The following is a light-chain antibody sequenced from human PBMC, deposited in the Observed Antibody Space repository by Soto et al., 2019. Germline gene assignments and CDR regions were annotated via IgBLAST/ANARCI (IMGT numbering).Light chain of an antibody. Sequence: EIELTQSPATLSVSPGERATLSCRASQSVSSNLAWYQQKPGQAPRLLIYDTSNRATGIPARFSGSGSGTDFTLTISSLEPEDFAVYYCHQRKSWPRTFGQGTKVDIK. CDR2: DTS. CDR3: HQRKSWPRT. V-gene: IGKV3-11*01. CDR1: QSVSSN. J-gene: IGKJ1*01.